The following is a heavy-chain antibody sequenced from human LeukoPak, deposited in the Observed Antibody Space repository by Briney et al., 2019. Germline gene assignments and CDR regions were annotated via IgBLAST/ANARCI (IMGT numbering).Heavy chain of an antibody. J-gene: IGHJ4*02. V-gene: IGHV3-23*01. CDR2: ISGSGGST. Sequence: GGSLRLSCAASGFTFSSYAMSWVRQAPGKGLEWVSAISGSGGSTYYADSVKGRFTISRDNSKNTLYLQMNSLRAEDTAVYYCANLFGGWYDFDYWGQGTLVTVSS. D-gene: IGHD6-19*01. CDR1: GFTFSSYA. CDR3: ANLFGGWYDFDY.